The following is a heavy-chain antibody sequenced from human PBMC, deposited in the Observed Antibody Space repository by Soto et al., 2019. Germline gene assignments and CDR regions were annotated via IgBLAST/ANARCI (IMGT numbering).Heavy chain of an antibody. J-gene: IGHJ4*02. CDR3: ARGRGSTGYLGREQYFDY. D-gene: IGHD3-16*01. V-gene: IGHV3-66*01. CDR1: GFSVTNNY. CDR2: IDIGGNT. Sequence: EVQMVESGGGVVQPGGSLRLSCAASGFSVTNNYMNWVRQAPGKGLEWVSIIDIGGNTYYADSVKDRFTISRDDSKNTLYLQMNSMRPEDTAVYFCARGRGSTGYLGREQYFDYWGQGTLVTVSP.